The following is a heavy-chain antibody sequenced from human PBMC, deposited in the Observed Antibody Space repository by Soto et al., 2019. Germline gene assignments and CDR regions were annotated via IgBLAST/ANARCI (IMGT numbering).Heavy chain of an antibody. Sequence: QVQLVQSGAEVKKPGASVKVSCKASRYTFTSYDINWVRQATGQGLEWMGWMNPNSGNTGYAQKFQGRVTMTRNTSISTAYMALSSLRSEDTAVYYCARAIGYYGSGSYYHFDYWGQGTLVTVSS. V-gene: IGHV1-8*01. CDR3: ARAIGYYGSGSYYHFDY. CDR2: MNPNSGNT. J-gene: IGHJ4*02. CDR1: RYTFTSYD. D-gene: IGHD3-10*01.